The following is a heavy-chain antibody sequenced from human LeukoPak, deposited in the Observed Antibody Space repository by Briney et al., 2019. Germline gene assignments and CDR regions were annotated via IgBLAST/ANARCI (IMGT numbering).Heavy chain of an antibody. J-gene: IGHJ4*02. Sequence: PGGSLRLSCAASGFPFSSYGMHWVRQAPGKGLEWVANIKQDGSEKYYVDSVKGRFTISRDNAKNSLYLQMNSLRAEDTAVYYCARTYDFDYWGQGTLVTVSS. CDR3: ARTYDFDY. D-gene: IGHD3-3*01. CDR1: GFPFSSYG. V-gene: IGHV3-7*01. CDR2: IKQDGSEK.